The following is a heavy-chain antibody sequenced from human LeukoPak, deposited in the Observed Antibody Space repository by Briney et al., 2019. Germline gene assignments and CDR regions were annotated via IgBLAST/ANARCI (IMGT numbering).Heavy chain of an antibody. Sequence: SETLSLTCAVYGGSFSGYYWSWSRQPPGKGLEWIGEINHSGSTNYNPSLKSRVTISVDTSKNQFSLKLSSVTAAGTAVYYCAGVVATPDAFDIWGQGTMVTVSS. V-gene: IGHV4-34*01. J-gene: IGHJ3*02. D-gene: IGHD2-15*01. CDR3: AGVVATPDAFDI. CDR1: GGSFSGYY. CDR2: INHSGST.